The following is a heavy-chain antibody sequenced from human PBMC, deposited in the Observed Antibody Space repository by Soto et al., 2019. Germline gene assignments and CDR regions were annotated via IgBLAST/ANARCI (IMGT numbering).Heavy chain of an antibody. V-gene: IGHV4-39*01. Sequence: SETLSLTCTVSGGSISSSSYYWGWIRQPPGKGLEWIGSIYYSGSTYYNPSLKSRVTISVDTSKNQFSLKLSSVTAADTAVYYCARHVNWFDPWGQGTLVTVSS. CDR1: GGSISSSSYY. CDR2: IYYSGST. J-gene: IGHJ5*02. CDR3: ARHVNWFDP.